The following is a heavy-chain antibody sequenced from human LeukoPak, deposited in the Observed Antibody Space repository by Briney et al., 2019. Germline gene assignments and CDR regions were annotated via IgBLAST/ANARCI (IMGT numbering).Heavy chain of an antibody. Sequence: SETLSLTCTVSGGSISSYYWSSIRQPPGKGLEWIGYIYYSGSTNYNPSLKSRVTISVDTSKNQFSLKLSSVTAADTAVYYCARTLSEYSSPSLGYWGQGTLVTVSS. J-gene: IGHJ4*02. D-gene: IGHD6-6*01. CDR2: IYYSGST. CDR1: GGSISSYY. V-gene: IGHV4-59*01. CDR3: ARTLSEYSSPSLGY.